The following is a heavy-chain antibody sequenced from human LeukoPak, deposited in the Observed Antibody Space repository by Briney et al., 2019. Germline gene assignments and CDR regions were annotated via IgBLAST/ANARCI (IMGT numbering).Heavy chain of an antibody. V-gene: IGHV4-59*01. CDR1: GGSISGYY. D-gene: IGHD6-13*01. CDR3: ARDTSSSSLDY. CDR2: IHYSGST. J-gene: IGHJ4*02. Sequence: SETLSLTCTVSGGSISGYYWSWIRQPPGEGLEWFAYIHYSGSTNYNPSLKRRVTISVDTSKNQFSLKLGSVTAADTAVYYCARDTSSSSLDYWGQGTLVTVSS.